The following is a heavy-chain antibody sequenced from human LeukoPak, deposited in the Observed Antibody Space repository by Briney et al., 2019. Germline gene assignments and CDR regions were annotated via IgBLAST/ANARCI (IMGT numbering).Heavy chain of an antibody. Sequence: VASVKVSCKASGYTFTSYGISWVRQAPGQGLEWMGWISAYNGNTNYAQKLQGRVTMTTDTSTSTAYMELRSLRSDDTAVYYCARDDGYYDSSGSKSNAFDIWGQGTMVTVSS. CDR3: ARDDGYYDSSGSKSNAFDI. J-gene: IGHJ3*02. V-gene: IGHV1-18*01. CDR1: GYTFTSYG. D-gene: IGHD3-22*01. CDR2: ISAYNGNT.